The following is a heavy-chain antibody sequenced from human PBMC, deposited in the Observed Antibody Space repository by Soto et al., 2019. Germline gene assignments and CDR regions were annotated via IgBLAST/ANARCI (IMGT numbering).Heavy chain of an antibody. CDR2: IYHSGST. D-gene: IGHD2-2*03. J-gene: IGHJ4*02. V-gene: IGHV4-4*02. Sequence: QVQLRESGPGLVKTSGTLSLTCAVSGGSISTITWWGWVRQPPGKGLQWIGEIYHSGSTNYNPSLKSRVTISVDKSKNQFSLELSSVTAADTAVYYCARDLGSCSSTSCRPFDYWGQGTLVTVSS. CDR1: GGSISTITW. CDR3: ARDLGSCSSTSCRPFDY.